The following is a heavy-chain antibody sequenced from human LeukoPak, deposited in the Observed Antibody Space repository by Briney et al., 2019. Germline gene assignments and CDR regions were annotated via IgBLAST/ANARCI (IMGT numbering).Heavy chain of an antibody. D-gene: IGHD2-2*01. CDR3: ATDYPCTSFQEIASDRDAFDI. V-gene: IGHV1-24*01. Sequence: ASVKVSCKVSGYTLTELSMHWVRQAPGKGLEWMGGFDPEDGETIYAQKFQGRVTMTEDTSTDTAYMELSSLRSEDTPVYYCATDYPCTSFQEIASDRDAFDICRQRTMVTASS. J-gene: IGHJ3*02. CDR2: FDPEDGET. CDR1: GYTLTELS.